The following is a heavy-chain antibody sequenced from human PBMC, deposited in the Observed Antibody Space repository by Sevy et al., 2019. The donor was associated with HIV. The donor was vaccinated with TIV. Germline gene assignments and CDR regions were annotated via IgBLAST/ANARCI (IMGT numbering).Heavy chain of an antibody. CDR3: ARDLYSGYENWFDP. D-gene: IGHD5-12*01. J-gene: IGHJ5*02. V-gene: IGHV3-33*01. CDR1: GFTFSSYG. Sequence: GSLRLSCAASGFTFSSYGMHWVRQAPGKGLEWVAVIWYDGSNKYYADSVKGRFSISRDNSKNTLYLQMNSLRAEDTAVYYCARDLYSGYENWFDPWGQGTLVTVSS. CDR2: IWYDGSNK.